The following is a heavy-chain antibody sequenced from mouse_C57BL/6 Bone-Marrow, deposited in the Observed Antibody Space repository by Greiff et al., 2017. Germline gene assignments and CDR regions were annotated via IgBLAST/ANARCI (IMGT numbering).Heavy chain of an antibody. CDR3: ARPGVYSWPGFAY. J-gene: IGHJ3*01. CDR1: GYTFTSYW. Sequence: VQLQQPGAELVKPGASVKMSCKASGYTFTSYWITWVKQRPGQGLEWIGDIYPGSGSTNYNEKFKSKATLTVDTSSSTAYMQLSSLTSEDSAVYYCARPGVYSWPGFAYWGQGTLVTVSA. D-gene: IGHD1-1*01. CDR2: IYPGSGST. V-gene: IGHV1-55*01.